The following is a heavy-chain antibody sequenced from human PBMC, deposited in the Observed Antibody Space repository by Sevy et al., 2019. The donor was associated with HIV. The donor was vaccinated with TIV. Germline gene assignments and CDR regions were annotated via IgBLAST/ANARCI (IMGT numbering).Heavy chain of an antibody. D-gene: IGHD6-19*01. V-gene: IGHV1-69*13. CDR2: IIPIFGTA. CDR3: ASEIGYSSGWFDY. J-gene: IGHJ4*02. Sequence: ASVKVSCKASGGTFSSYAISWVRQAPGQGLEWMGGIIPIFGTANYAQMFQGRVTITADESTSTAYMELSSLRSEDTAVYYCASEIGYSSGWFDYWGQGTLVTVSS. CDR1: GGTFSSYA.